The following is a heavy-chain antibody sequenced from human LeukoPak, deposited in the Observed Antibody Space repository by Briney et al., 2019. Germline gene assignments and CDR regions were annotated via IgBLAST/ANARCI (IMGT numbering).Heavy chain of an antibody. V-gene: IGHV1-69*05. CDR1: GGTFSSYA. D-gene: IGHD5-18*01. CDR3: ARDCMIGYSYGHNDY. J-gene: IGHJ4*02. Sequence: ASVKVSCKASGGTFSSYAISWVRQAPGQGLEWMGRIIPIFGTANYAQKFQGRVTITTDESTSTAYMELSSLRSEDTAVYYCARDCMIGYSYGHNDYWGQGTLVTVSS. CDR2: IIPIFGTA.